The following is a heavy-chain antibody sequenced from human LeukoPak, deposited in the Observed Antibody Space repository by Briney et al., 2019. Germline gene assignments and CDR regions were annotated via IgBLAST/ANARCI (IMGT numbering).Heavy chain of an antibody. D-gene: IGHD2-2*01. CDR3: ARALARGYLRY. V-gene: IGHV1-18*01. Sequence: ASVNVSCKASGYTFTSYGISWVRQPPGQGLEWMGWISTYNGNTNYAQKLQGRVTMTTDTSTSTAYMELRSLRSDDTAVYYCARALARGYLRYWGQGTLVTVSS. J-gene: IGHJ4*02. CDR1: GYTFTSYG. CDR2: ISTYNGNT.